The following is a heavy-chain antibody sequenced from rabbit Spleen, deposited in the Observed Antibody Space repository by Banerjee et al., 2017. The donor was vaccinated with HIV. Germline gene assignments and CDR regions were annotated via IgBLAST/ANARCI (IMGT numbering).Heavy chain of an antibody. CDR1: GFSFSSSDY. CDR2: IAGSSSGFT. CDR3: ARDTSSSFSSYGMDL. J-gene: IGHJ6*01. D-gene: IGHD1-1*01. Sequence: QEQLVESGGGLVQPEGSLALTCKASGFSFSSSDYICWVRQAPGKGLEWISCIAGSSSGFTYSATWAKGRFTCSKTSSTTVTLQMTRLTAADTATYFCARDTSSSFSSYGMDLWGPGTLVTVS. V-gene: IGHV1S45*01.